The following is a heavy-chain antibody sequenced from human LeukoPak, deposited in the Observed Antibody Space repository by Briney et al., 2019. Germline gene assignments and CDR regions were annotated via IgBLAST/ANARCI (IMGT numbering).Heavy chain of an antibody. D-gene: IGHD2-21*02. V-gene: IGHV3-30-3*01. CDR1: GFTFSSYA. Sequence: GGSLRLSCAASGFTFSSYAMHWVRQAPGKGLEWVAVISYDGSNKYYADSVKGRFTISRDNSKNTLYLQMNSLRAEDTAVYYCAIDYCGGDCYTAEDAFDIWGQGTMVTVSS. CDR3: AIDYCGGDCYTAEDAFDI. J-gene: IGHJ3*02. CDR2: ISYDGSNK.